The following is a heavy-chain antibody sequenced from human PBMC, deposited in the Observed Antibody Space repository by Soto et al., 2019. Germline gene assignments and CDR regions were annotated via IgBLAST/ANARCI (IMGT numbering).Heavy chain of an antibody. V-gene: IGHV4-30-2*01. D-gene: IGHD2-21*02. CDR1: GGSISSSSYS. Sequence: PSETLSLTCTVSGGSISSSSYSWSWIRQPPGKGLEWIGYIYHSGSTYYNPSLKSRVTISVDRSKNQFSLKLSSVTAADTAVYYCARVAYCGGDCYRGFDPWGQGTLVTV. J-gene: IGHJ5*02. CDR2: IYHSGST. CDR3: ARVAYCGGDCYRGFDP.